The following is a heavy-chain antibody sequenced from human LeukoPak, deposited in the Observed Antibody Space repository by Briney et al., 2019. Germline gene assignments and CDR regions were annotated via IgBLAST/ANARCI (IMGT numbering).Heavy chain of an antibody. CDR1: GYTFSNYG. D-gene: IGHD3-22*01. Sequence: ASVKVSCKASGYTFSNYGISWVRQAPGQGLEWVGWISAHTGKTNYAQKVQGRVTMTTDTSTSTAYMELRSLRSDDTAVYYCARDRPDYYDSSAYLRGLYSAFGYWGQGTLVTVSS. CDR3: ARDRPDYYDSSAYLRGLYSAFGY. CDR2: ISAHTGKT. V-gene: IGHV1-18*01. J-gene: IGHJ4*02.